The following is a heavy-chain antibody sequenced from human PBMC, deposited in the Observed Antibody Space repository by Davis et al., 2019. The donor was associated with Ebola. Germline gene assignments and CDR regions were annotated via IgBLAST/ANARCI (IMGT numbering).Heavy chain of an antibody. J-gene: IGHJ4*02. CDR1: GYTFTSYD. V-gene: IGHV1-3*01. Sequence: AASVNVSCKASGYTFTSYDINWVRQATGQGLEWMGWINAGNGNTKYSQKFQGRVTITRDTSASTAYMELSSLRSEDTAVYYCARLERGYWGQGTLVTVSS. D-gene: IGHD3-10*01. CDR2: INAGNGNT. CDR3: ARLERGY.